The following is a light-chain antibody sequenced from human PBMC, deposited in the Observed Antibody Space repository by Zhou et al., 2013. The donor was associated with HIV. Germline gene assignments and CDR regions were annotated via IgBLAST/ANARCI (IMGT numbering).Light chain of an antibody. V-gene: IGKV3D-15*01. Sequence: EIVMTQSPATLSVSPGERATLSCRASQSVSSALAWYQQKPGQAPRLLIYAASTRATGIPARFTGSGSGTEFTLTISSLQSEDFAVYYCQQYGSSRGTFGGGTKVEIK. CDR3: QQYGSSRGT. J-gene: IGKJ4*01. CDR2: AAS. CDR1: QSVSSA.